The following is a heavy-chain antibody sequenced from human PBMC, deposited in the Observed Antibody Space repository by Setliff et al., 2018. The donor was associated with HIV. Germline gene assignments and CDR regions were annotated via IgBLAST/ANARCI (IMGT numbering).Heavy chain of an antibody. V-gene: IGHV4-61*09. CDR2: VYTSGTT. J-gene: IGHJ6*03. D-gene: IGHD3-16*01. Sequence: SETLSLTCTVSGASISSGGDYWTWIRQPAGKGLEWIGHVYTSGTTKYNPSLKSRVSILGDTSKNQFSLKLSSVTAADTAVYYCARGDGITSYYYYYMDVWGKGTTVTVSS. CDR3: ARGDGITSYYYYYMDV. CDR1: GASISSGGDY.